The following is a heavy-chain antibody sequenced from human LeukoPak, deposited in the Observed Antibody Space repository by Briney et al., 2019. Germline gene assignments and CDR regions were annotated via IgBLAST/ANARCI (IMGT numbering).Heavy chain of an antibody. D-gene: IGHD6-19*01. V-gene: IGHV3-20*04. Sequence: WGSLSLSCAAPGFPFDEYGMIWVRQATGKGGEGVAGINWKGSRTGYADSVKGRFTISRDNAKNSLYLQMNSLRAEDTAFYYCARGSGWGGRDYFDYWGQGTLVTVSS. J-gene: IGHJ4*02. CDR3: ARGSGWGGRDYFDY. CDR1: GFPFDEYG. CDR2: INWKGSRT.